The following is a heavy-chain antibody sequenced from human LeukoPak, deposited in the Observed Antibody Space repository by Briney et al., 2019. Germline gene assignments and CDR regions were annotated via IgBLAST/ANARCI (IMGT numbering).Heavy chain of an antibody. CDR3: ARDLGGSSGYDAFDI. V-gene: IGHV3-21*01. Sequence: PGGSPRLSCAASGFTFSSYSMNWVRQAPGKGLEWVSSISSSSSYIYYADSVKGRFTISRDNAKNSLYLQMNSLRAEDTAVYYCARDLGGSSGYDAFDIWGQGTMVTVSS. J-gene: IGHJ3*02. CDR1: GFTFSSYS. CDR2: ISSSSSYI. D-gene: IGHD3-22*01.